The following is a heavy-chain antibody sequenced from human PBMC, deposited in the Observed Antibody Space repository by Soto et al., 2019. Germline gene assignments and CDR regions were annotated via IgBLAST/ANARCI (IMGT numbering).Heavy chain of an antibody. Sequence: PGGSLRLSCAASGFNVNSDYMNWVRQTPGKGLEWVASIYSGETTYYADSVRGRFTISSDKSKNTLYFQLSSLRIEDTAVYYCTRDGSGLGRLYLFEYWGQGVLVTVSS. J-gene: IGHJ4*02. D-gene: IGHD1-26*01. CDR1: GFNVNSDY. CDR3: TRDGSGLGRLYLFEY. CDR2: IYSGETT. V-gene: IGHV3-53*01.